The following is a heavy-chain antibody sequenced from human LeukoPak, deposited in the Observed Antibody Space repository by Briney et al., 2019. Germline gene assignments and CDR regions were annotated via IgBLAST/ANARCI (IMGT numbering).Heavy chain of an antibody. V-gene: IGHV3-9*01. Sequence: PGRSLRLSCAASGFTFDDYAMHWVRHAPGKGLEWVSGISWNSGSIGYADSVKGRFTISRDNAKNSLYLQMNSLRAEDTALYYCAKDYDILTGYQTTSYFDYWGQGTLVTVSS. CDR3: AKDYDILTGYQTTSYFDY. CDR1: GFTFDDYA. D-gene: IGHD3-9*01. CDR2: ISWNSGSI. J-gene: IGHJ4*02.